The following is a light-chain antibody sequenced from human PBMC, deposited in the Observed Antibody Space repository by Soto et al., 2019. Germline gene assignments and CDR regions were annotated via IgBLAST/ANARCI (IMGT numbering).Light chain of an antibody. V-gene: IGKV4-1*01. J-gene: IGKJ1*01. Sequence: DIVMTQSPDSLAVSLGERATINCKSSQSVLYSSNNKNCLAWYQQKPVQPPKLLIYWTSTRESGVPGRFSGSGSGTDFTLTISSLQAEDVAVYYCQQYYNTPWTFGQGTKVEIK. CDR2: WTS. CDR3: QQYYNTPWT. CDR1: QSVLYSSNNKNC.